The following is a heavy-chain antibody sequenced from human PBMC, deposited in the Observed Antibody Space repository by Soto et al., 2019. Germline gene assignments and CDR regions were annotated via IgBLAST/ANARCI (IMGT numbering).Heavy chain of an antibody. CDR3: ASDGSLQAHWFDP. J-gene: IGHJ5*02. CDR1: GGTFSSYA. V-gene: IGHV1-69*12. D-gene: IGHD3-10*01. CDR2: IIPIFGTA. Sequence: QVQLVQSGAEVKKPGSSVKVSCKASGGTFSSYAISWVRQAPGQGLEWMGGIIPIFGTANYAQKFQGRATITADEATSTAYMELSSLRSEDTAVYYCASDGSLQAHWFDPWGQGTLVPVSS.